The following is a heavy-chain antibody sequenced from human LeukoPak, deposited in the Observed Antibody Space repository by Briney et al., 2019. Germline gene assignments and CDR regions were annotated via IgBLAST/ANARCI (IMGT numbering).Heavy chain of an antibody. J-gene: IGHJ4*02. CDR2: INHSGST. D-gene: IGHD3-3*01. CDR3: ARGDLKSGSN. V-gene: IGHV4-34*01. CDR1: GGSFSGYY. Sequence: SETLSLTCAVYGGSFSGYYWSWIRQPPGKGLEWIGEINHSGSTNYNPSLKSRVTISVDTSKNQFSLRLSSVTAADTAVYYCARGDLKSGSNWGQGTLVTVSS.